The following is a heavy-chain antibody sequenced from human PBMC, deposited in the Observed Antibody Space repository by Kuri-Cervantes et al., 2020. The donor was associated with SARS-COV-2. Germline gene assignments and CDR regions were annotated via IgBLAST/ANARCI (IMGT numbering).Heavy chain of an antibody. CDR1: GFTFDDYA. Sequence: GGSLRLSCAASGFTFDDYAMHWVRQAPGKGLEWVSGISWNSGSIGYADSVKGRFTISRDNSKNTLYLQMNSLRAEDTAVYYCAREAITGTTSGAFDIWGQGTMVTVSS. CDR3: AREAITGTTSGAFDI. J-gene: IGHJ3*02. CDR2: ISWNSGSI. D-gene: IGHD1-7*01. V-gene: IGHV3-9*01.